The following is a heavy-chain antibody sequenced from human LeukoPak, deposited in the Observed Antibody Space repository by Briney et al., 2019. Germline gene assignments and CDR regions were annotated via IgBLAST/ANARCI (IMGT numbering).Heavy chain of an antibody. Sequence: GGSLRLSCAASGFTFSSYAMSWVRQAPGKGLEWVSAISGSGGSTYYADSVKGRFTISRDNSKNTLYLQMNSLRAEDTAVYYCAKDLLEGSGSYYSLPPSAYWGQGTLVTVSS. CDR3: AKDLLEGSGSYYSLPPSAY. J-gene: IGHJ4*02. CDR2: ISGSGGST. D-gene: IGHD1-26*01. CDR1: GFTFSSYA. V-gene: IGHV3-23*01.